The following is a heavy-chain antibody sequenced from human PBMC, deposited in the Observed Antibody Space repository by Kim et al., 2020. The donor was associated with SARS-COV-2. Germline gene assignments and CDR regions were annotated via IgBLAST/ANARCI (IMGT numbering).Heavy chain of an antibody. CDR2: ISGSGGST. D-gene: IGHD3-9*01. CDR1: GFTFSSYA. V-gene: IGHV3-23*01. Sequence: GGSLRLSCAASGFTFSSYAMSWVRQAPGKGLEWVSGISGSGGSTYYADSVKGRFTISRDNSKKTLYLQMNSLRAEDTAVYYCAKFEGFSTGYYYGMDVWGQGTTVTVSS. J-gene: IGHJ6*02. CDR3: AKFEGFSTGYYYGMDV.